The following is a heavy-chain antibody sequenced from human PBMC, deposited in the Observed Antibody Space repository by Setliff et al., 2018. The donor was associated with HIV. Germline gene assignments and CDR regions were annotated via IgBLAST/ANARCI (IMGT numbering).Heavy chain of an antibody. D-gene: IGHD3-10*01. CDR2: IYTSGIT. CDR1: GGSISSYY. V-gene: IGHV4-4*08. Sequence: PSETLSLTCTVSGGSISSYYWSWIRRPPGKGLEWIGYIYTSGITDYNPSLKSRFTISGDTSKNQFSLKLSSVTAADTAVYYCARDRRGYYYGSGSCYMDVWGTGTTVTVSS. CDR3: ARDRRGYYYGSGSCYMDV. J-gene: IGHJ6*03.